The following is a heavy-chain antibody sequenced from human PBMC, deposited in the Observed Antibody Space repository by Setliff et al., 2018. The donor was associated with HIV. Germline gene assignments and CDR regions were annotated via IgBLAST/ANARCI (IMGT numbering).Heavy chain of an antibody. Sequence: SETLSLTCSVSGGSISSITYYWSWIRQPAGKGLEWIGHIFNSGTTNYSPSLKSRVSMSVDTSKNQFSLKLTSVTAADTAVYYRAGEVSYYHGDGGRRWLDPWGPGMPVTVSS. J-gene: IGHJ5*02. CDR2: IFNSGTT. V-gene: IGHV4-61*09. CDR1: GGSISSITYY. CDR3: AGEVSYYHGDGGRRWLDP. D-gene: IGHD1-26*01.